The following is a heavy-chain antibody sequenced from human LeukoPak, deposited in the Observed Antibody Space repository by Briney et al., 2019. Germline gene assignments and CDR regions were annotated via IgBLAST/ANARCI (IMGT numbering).Heavy chain of an antibody. CDR1: GGSISTYY. CDR2: IYYSGST. Sequence: SETLSLTCTVSGGSISTYYGNWIRQAPGKGLEWIGYIYYSGSTYYNPSLKSRVTISVDTSKNQFSLKLSSVTAADTAVYYCARLSKSIVGAPAYFDYWGQGTLVTVSS. D-gene: IGHD1-26*01. J-gene: IGHJ4*02. V-gene: IGHV4-59*04. CDR3: ARLSKSIVGAPAYFDY.